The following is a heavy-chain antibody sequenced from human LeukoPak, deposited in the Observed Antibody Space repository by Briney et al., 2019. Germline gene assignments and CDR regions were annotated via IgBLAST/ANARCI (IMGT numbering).Heavy chain of an antibody. Sequence: SQTLSLTCTVSGGSISSGSYYWIWIRQPAGKGLEWIGRIYTSGSTNYNPSLKSRVTISVDTSKNQSSLKLSSVTAADTAVYYCARFYDYWGQGTLVTVSS. CDR3: ARFYDY. J-gene: IGHJ4*02. CDR2: IYTSGST. V-gene: IGHV4-61*02. CDR1: GGSISSGSYY.